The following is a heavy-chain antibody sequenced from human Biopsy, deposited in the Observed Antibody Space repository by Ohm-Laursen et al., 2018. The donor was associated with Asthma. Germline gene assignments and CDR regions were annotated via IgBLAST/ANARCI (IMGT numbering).Heavy chain of an antibody. CDR3: ARTTYGDDGFDP. J-gene: IGHJ5*02. CDR1: GAAISRGDYY. V-gene: IGHV4-31*03. Sequence: SQTLSLTCSVSGAAISRGDYYWSWIRQLPVKGLEWIGYIYYSGSTYYNPSLKSRVSISLDTSKNQFSLSLTSVTAADTAVYYCARTTYGDDGFDPWGQGTLVTVSS. D-gene: IGHD4-17*01. CDR2: IYYSGST.